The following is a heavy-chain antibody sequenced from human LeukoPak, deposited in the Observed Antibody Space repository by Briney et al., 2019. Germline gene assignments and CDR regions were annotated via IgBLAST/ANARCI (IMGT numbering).Heavy chain of an antibody. CDR1: GGSFSSGNYY. Sequence: SETLSLTCTVSGGSFSSGNYYWSWVRQPPGRGLEWLGYIYHSGTTYYNPSLKSRVTMSVDRSKNHFSLRLYSVTAADTAVYYCARPGKVTWAFDYWGQGTLVTVSS. V-gene: IGHV4-30-2*01. J-gene: IGHJ4*02. CDR3: ARPGKVTWAFDY. CDR2: IYHSGTT. D-gene: IGHD4-23*01.